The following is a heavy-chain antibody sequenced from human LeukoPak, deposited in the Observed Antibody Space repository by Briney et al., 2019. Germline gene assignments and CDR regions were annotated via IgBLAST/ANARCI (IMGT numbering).Heavy chain of an antibody. CDR2: IGSGDGYKT. CDR3: VRIKDNPFLHIGSYYDYFDY. D-gene: IGHD1-26*01. V-gene: IGHV3-23*03. J-gene: IGHJ4*02. Sequence: GGSLRLSCAASGFTFSAYAMSWVRQAPGKGPEWVSSIGSGDGYKTQYADSVKGRFTVSRDSSTNTLYLKMYDLRVEDTAVYYCVRIKDNPFLHIGSYYDYFDYWGQGALVTVSS. CDR1: GFTFSAYA.